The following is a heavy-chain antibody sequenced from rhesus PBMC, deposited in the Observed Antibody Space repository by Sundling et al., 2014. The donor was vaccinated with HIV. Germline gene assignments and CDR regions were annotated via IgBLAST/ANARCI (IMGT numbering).Heavy chain of an antibody. CDR2: IHGRGTST. CDR3: ARTGPWTGFYSFDY. J-gene: IGHJ4*01. D-gene: IGHD3-3*01. Sequence: QLQLQESGPGLVKPSETLSVTCAVSGGSISSNFWSWIRQAPGKGLEWIGYIHGRGTSTNYNPSLKSRVTLSVDTPKNHLSLKLSSVTAADTAVYYCARTGPWTGFYSFDYWGQGVLVTVSS. V-gene: IGHV4-169*01. CDR1: GGSISSNF.